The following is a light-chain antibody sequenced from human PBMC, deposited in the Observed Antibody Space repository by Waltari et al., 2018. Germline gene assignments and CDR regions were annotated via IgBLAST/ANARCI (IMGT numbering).Light chain of an antibody. CDR3: CSYAGRVV. CDR1: SRDIGTYDL. CDR2: EVN. Sequence: QSALTQPASVSGSPGQSITISCTGTSRDIGTYDLVSWYQQYPGKAPKLMIYEVNKRPSVLSDRFSGSKSGNTASLTISGLQAEDEADYYCCSYAGRVVFGGGTKLTVL. V-gene: IGLV2-23*02. J-gene: IGLJ2*01.